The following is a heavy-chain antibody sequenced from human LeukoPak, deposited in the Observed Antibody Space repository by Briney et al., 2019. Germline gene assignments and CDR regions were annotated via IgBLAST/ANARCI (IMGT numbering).Heavy chain of an antibody. CDR1: GGSISSSSYY. CDR3: ARDSSAIAVAGTNRFDY. J-gene: IGHJ4*02. V-gene: IGHV4-39*07. CDR2: IYYSGST. D-gene: IGHD6-19*01. Sequence: SETLSLTCTVSGGSISSSSYYWGWIHQPPGKGLEWIGSIYYSGSTYYNPSLKSRVTISVDTSKNQFSLKLSSVTAADTAVYYCARDSSAIAVAGTNRFDYWGQGTLVTVSS.